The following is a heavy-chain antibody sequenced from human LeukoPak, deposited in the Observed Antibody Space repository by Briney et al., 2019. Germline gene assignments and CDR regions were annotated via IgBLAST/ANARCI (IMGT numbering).Heavy chain of an antibody. D-gene: IGHD5-18*01. CDR2: ITNSGST. CDR3: AKYSGLQIQQWYFDY. Sequence: GGSLRLSCAASGFTVSSNYMSWVRQAPRKGLEWVSTITNSGSTYYADSVRGRLTISRDNSKNTLYLQMNSLRAEDTAVYYCAKYSGLQIQQWYFDYWGQGTQVTVSS. J-gene: IGHJ4*02. CDR1: GFTVSSNY. V-gene: IGHV3-53*01.